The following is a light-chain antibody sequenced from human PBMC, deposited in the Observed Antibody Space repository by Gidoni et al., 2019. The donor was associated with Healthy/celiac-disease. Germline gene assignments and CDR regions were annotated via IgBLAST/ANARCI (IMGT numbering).Light chain of an antibody. V-gene: IGKV2-28*01. Sequence: DIVMTQSPLSLPVTPGEPASISCRSSQSLLHSNGYNYLDWYLQKPGQSPQLLIYLGSNRASGVPDRFSGSGSGTDFTLKISRVEAEDVGVYYCMQALQTPPTFVQGTKSGDQT. CDR3: MQALQTPPT. CDR1: QSLLHSNGYNY. J-gene: IGKJ2*01. CDR2: LGS.